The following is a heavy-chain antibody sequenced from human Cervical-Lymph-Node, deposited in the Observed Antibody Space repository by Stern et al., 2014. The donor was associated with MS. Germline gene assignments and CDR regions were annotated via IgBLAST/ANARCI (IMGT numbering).Heavy chain of an antibody. J-gene: IGHJ2*01. Sequence: EQLVESGPGLVKPSETLSLTCTVSGGAVSDYYWTWIRQRPGKGLEWIGYISDTGTTNYNPSLHSRVTITLDTSQNQVSLRLRSVTAADTAVYYCARDPSTTASDWFFDLWGRGSLVTVSS. D-gene: IGHD2-21*02. CDR2: ISDTGTT. CDR3: ARDPSTTASDWFFDL. CDR1: GGAVSDYY. V-gene: IGHV4-59*02.